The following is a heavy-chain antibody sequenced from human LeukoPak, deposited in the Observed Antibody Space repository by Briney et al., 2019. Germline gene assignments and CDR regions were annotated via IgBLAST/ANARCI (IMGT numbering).Heavy chain of an antibody. CDR3: ARDSDDFWSGYYPPLYYYYYYMDV. CDR1: GFTFNNYW. CDR2: ISSSSSYI. Sequence: GGSLRLSCAASGFTFNNYWMSWVRQAPGKGLEWVSSISSSSSYIYYADSVKGRFTISRDNAKNSLYLQMNSLRAEDTAVYYCARDSDDFWSGYYPPLYYYYYYMDVWGKGTTVTVSS. J-gene: IGHJ6*03. V-gene: IGHV3-21*01. D-gene: IGHD3-3*01.